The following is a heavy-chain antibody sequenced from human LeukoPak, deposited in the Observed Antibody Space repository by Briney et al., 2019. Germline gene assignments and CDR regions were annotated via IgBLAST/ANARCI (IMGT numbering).Heavy chain of an antibody. Sequence: PGGSLRLSCAASGFTFSSYWMSWVRQAPGKGLEWVANIKQDGSEKYYVDSVKGRFTISRDNAKNSLYLQMNSLRAEDTAVYYCARVPAGYSSSWHRGGFDYWGQGTLVTVSS. CDR1: GFTFSSYW. V-gene: IGHV3-7*01. CDR3: ARVPAGYSSSWHRGGFDY. CDR2: IKQDGSEK. J-gene: IGHJ4*02. D-gene: IGHD6-13*01.